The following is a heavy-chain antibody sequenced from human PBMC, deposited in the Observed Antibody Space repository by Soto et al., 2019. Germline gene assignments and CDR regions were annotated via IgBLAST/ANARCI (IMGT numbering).Heavy chain of an antibody. V-gene: IGHV1-18*01. Sequence: RASVKVSCKASGYTFISYGISWVRQAPGQGLEWMGWISAYNGNTNYAQKLQGRVTMATDTSTSTAYMELRSLRSDDTAVYYCARRWGYGDDEFDYYGMDAWGQGTTVTVSS. CDR3: ARRWGYGDDEFDYYGMDA. CDR1: GYTFISYG. D-gene: IGHD4-17*01. J-gene: IGHJ6*02. CDR2: ISAYNGNT.